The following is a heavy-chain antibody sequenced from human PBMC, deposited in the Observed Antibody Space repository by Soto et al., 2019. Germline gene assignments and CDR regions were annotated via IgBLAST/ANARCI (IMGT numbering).Heavy chain of an antibody. Sequence: QPQLQESGPGLVKPSETLSLTCTVSGGSISSSSYYWGWIRQPPGKGLEWIGSIYYRGSTYYNPSLKSRFTISVDTSKNQFSLKLNSVTAADTAVYYCGRHEYHSSGYGGVDIWGQGTMVTVSS. J-gene: IGHJ3*02. CDR3: GRHEYHSSGYGGVDI. D-gene: IGHD3-22*01. CDR1: GGSISSSSYY. V-gene: IGHV4-39*01. CDR2: IYYRGST.